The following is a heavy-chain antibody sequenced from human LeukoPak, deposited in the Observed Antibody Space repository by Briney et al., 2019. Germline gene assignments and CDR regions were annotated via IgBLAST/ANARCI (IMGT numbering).Heavy chain of an antibody. J-gene: IGHJ4*02. V-gene: IGHV1-8*01. CDR1: GYTFTSYD. D-gene: IGHD1-26*01. Sequence: GASVKVSCKASGYTFTSYDIHWVRQATGQGLEWMGWMNPNTGKTDFAKKFQGRVTMTRNTSINTVYMELSSLRSEDTAVYYCARKLGAPHDFVFWGQGTLVTVSS. CDR3: ARKLGAPHDFVF. CDR2: MNPNTGKT.